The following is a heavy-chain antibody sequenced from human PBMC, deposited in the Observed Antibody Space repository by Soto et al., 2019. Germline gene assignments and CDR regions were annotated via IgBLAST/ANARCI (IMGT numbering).Heavy chain of an antibody. D-gene: IGHD5-12*01. CDR1: GGSISSSIYY. CDR2: IYCSGST. V-gene: IGHV4-39*01. CDR3: ARTRVVATILDNYYYGMDV. J-gene: IGHJ6*02. Sequence: SETLSLTXTVSGGSISSSIYYWGWIRQPPGKGLEWIGNIYCSGSTYYNPSLKSRVTISVDTSKNQFSLKLSSVTAADTAVYYCARTRVVATILDNYYYGMDVWGQGTTVTVSS.